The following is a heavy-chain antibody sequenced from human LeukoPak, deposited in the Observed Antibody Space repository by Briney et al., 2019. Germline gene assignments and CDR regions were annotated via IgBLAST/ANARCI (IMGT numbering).Heavy chain of an antibody. D-gene: IGHD3-22*01. CDR3: ARESGSSGYYNYFDY. J-gene: IGHJ4*02. CDR1: GGSISSYY. CDR2: IYYSGST. Sequence: SETLSLTCTVSGGSISSYYWSWIRQPPGKGLEWIGYIYYSGSTNYNPSLKSRVTISVDTSKNQFSLKLSSVTAADTAVYYCARESGSSGYYNYFDYWGQGTLVTVYS. V-gene: IGHV4-59*01.